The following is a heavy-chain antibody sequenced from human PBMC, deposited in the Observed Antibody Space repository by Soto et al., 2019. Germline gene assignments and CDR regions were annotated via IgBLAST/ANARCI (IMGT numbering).Heavy chain of an antibody. CDR1: GFTFSSYG. Sequence: QVQLVESGGGVVQPGRSLRLSCVASGFTFSSYGMHWVRQAPGKGLEWVAVISNDGSNKYYADSVKGRFTISRDNSKNTLFLQMNSLRVEDTAVDYCAKSWSTCYGEFDYWGQGTLVTVSS. CDR2: ISNDGSNK. D-gene: IGHD3-10*01. CDR3: AKSWSTCYGEFDY. J-gene: IGHJ4*02. V-gene: IGHV3-30*18.